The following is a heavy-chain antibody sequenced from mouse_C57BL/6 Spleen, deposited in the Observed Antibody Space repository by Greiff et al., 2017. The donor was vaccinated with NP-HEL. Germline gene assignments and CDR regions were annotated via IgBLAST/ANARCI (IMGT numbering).Heavy chain of an antibody. CDR1: GYSIPSGYY. CDR3: ARGGITTVVDWYFDV. D-gene: IGHD1-1*01. V-gene: IGHV3-6*01. J-gene: IGHJ1*03. Sequence: EVKLMESGPGLVKPSQSLSLTCSVTGYSIPSGYYWNWIRQFPGNKLEWMGYISYDGSNNYNPSLKNRISITRDTSKNQFFLKLNSVTTEDTATYYCARGGITTVVDWYFDVWGTGTTVTVSS. CDR2: ISYDGSN.